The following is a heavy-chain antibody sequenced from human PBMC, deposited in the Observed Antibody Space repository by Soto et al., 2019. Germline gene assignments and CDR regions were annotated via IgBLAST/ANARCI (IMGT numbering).Heavy chain of an antibody. CDR2: IYYSGST. CDR3: ARGRGDEGPYFDY. CDR1: GGSISSRSYY. V-gene: IGHV4-39*07. D-gene: IGHD7-27*01. Sequence: SETLSLTCTVSGGSISSRSYYWGWIRQPPGKGLEWIGGIYYSGSTYYNPSLKSRVTISVDTSKNQFSLKLSSVTASDTAVHYCARGRGDEGPYFDYLGQGTLVTVSS. J-gene: IGHJ4*02.